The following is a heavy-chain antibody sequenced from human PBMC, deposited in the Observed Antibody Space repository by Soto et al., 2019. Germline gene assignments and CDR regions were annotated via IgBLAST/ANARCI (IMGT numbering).Heavy chain of an antibody. V-gene: IGHV4-4*02. Sequence: SETLSLTCTVSGDSMSSSNWWNWVRQPPGKGLEWIGEAHHSGRTNYNPSLKSRVTISVNRSQNLFSLKLGSVTAADTAVYYCARQEYYDYVWGSYRPPLFDYRGQRTPVTVSS. J-gene: IGHJ4*02. CDR3: ARQEYYDYVWGSYRPPLFDY. D-gene: IGHD3-16*02. CDR1: GDSMSSSNW. CDR2: AHHSGRT.